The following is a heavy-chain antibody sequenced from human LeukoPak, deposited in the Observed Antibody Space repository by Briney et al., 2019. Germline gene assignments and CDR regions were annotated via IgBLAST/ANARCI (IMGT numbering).Heavy chain of an antibody. Sequence: GGSLRLSCAVSGFTFSSHAMSWVRQAPGKGLEWISAISISGGRPYYADSVKGRFSIPRDNSKNTAYLQMNRLRGDVTAVYYCANEIRPNDYWGQGTLVTVSS. CDR1: GFTFSSHA. J-gene: IGHJ4*02. D-gene: IGHD4-17*01. CDR2: ISISGGRP. V-gene: IGHV3-23*01. CDR3: ANEIRPNDY.